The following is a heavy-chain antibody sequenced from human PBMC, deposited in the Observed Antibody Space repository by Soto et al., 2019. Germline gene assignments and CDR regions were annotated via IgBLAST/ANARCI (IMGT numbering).Heavy chain of an antibody. V-gene: IGHV3-23*01. D-gene: IGHD3-9*01. Sequence: GGSLRLSCAASGFTFSSYAMSWVRQAPGKGLEWVSAISGSGGSTYYADSVKGRFTISRDSSKNTLYLQMNSLRAEDTAVYYCAKFEGGYDILTGYYRQGYGYWGQGTLVTVSS. J-gene: IGHJ4*02. CDR1: GFTFSSYA. CDR3: AKFEGGYDILTGYYRQGYGY. CDR2: ISGSGGST.